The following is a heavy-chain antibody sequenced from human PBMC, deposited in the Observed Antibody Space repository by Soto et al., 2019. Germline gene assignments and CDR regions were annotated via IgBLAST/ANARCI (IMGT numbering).Heavy chain of an antibody. D-gene: IGHD6-19*01. Sequence: QVQLVESGGGVVQPGRSLRLSCAASGFTFSSYGMHWVRQAQGKGLEWVAVIWYDGSNKYYADSVKGRFTISRDNSKNTLYLQMNSLRAEDTAVYYCARWYSSGYDYWGQGTLVTVSS. CDR1: GFTFSSYG. CDR2: IWYDGSNK. J-gene: IGHJ4*02. CDR3: ARWYSSGYDY. V-gene: IGHV3-33*01.